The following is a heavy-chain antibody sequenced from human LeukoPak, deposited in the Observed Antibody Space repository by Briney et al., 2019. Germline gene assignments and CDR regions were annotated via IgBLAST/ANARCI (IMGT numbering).Heavy chain of an antibody. D-gene: IGHD4/OR15-4a*01. CDR2: ISDSGDNT. J-gene: IGHJ4*02. V-gene: IGHV3-23*01. CDR3: AKDGALYYFDY. CDR1: GFTFSIYA. Sequence: PGGSLRLSCAASGFTFSIYAMSWVRQAPGEGLEWVSAISDSGDNTHYADSVKGRFTISRDNSKNTLYLQMNSLRAEDTAVYYCAKDGALYYFDYWGQGTLVTVSS.